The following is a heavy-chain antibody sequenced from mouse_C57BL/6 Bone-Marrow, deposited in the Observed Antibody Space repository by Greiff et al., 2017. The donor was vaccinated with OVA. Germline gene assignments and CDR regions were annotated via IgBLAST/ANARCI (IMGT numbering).Heavy chain of an antibody. D-gene: IGHD1-1*01. CDR1: GYTFTSYW. J-gene: IGHJ4*01. V-gene: IGHV1-7*01. CDR3: ARGYYGSSYYAMDY. CDR2: INPSSGYT. Sequence: VKLQQPGTELVKPGASVKLSCKASGYTFTSYWMHWVKQRPGQGLEWIGYINPSSGYTKYNQKFKDKATLTADKSSSTAYMQLSSLTSEDSAVYYCARGYYGSSYYAMDYWGQGTSVTVSS.